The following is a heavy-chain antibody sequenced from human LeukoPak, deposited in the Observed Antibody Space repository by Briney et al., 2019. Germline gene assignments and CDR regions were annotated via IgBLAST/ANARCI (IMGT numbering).Heavy chain of an antibody. CDR3: AKDSIAFTMFRGVLGY. Sequence: GGSLRLSCAASGFIFSIYSINWVRQAPGKGLEWVSYISSSSSTIYYADSLKGRFTISRDNSKNTPYLQMNSLRPEDTAVYYCAKDSIAFTMFRGVLGYWGQGTLVTVSS. D-gene: IGHD3-10*01. J-gene: IGHJ4*02. CDR2: ISSSSSTI. V-gene: IGHV3-48*01. CDR1: GFIFSIYS.